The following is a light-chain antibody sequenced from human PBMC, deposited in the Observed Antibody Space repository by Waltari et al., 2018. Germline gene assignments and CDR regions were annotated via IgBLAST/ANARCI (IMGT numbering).Light chain of an antibody. CDR1: KTISYTT. CDR2: GAS. J-gene: IGKJ1*01. CDR3: QHYGTSSWT. Sequence: EIVLTQSPGTLYLSPGDRATLPCRSSKTISYTTLAWYQQKPGQGPRLLIYGASNRPTGVPSRFSGSGSGQDFTLAISRLEPDDFAVYYCQHYGTSSWTFGQGTKVEVK. V-gene: IGKV3-20*01.